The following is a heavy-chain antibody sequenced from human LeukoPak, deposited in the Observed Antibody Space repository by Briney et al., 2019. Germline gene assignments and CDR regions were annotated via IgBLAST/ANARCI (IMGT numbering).Heavy chain of an antibody. D-gene: IGHD3-22*01. Sequence: PGGSLRLSCAASGFTFSSYSMNWVRQAPGKGLEWVSAISSDTTYIYYADSVKGRFTISRDNSKNTLYLQMNSLRAEDTAVYYCAKAPTTQYYYDSSFPIDAFDIWGQGTMVTVSS. CDR3: AKAPTTQYYYDSSFPIDAFDI. CDR2: ISSDTTYI. J-gene: IGHJ3*02. CDR1: GFTFSSYS. V-gene: IGHV3-21*01.